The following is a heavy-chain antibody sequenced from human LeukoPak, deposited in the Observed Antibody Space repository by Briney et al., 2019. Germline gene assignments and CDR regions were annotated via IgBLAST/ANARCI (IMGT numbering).Heavy chain of an antibody. CDR1: GFTFSTYV. D-gene: IGHD1-26*01. J-gene: IGHJ4*02. Sequence: GGSLRLSCAASGFTFSTYVMSWVRQAPGKGLEWVSAISSLGGNTHYADSVKGRFTISRDNSKNTLYLQMNSLRAEDTAVYYCAKGPVGDTRSGDYWGQGTLVTVSS. CDR2: ISSLGGNT. CDR3: AKGPVGDTRSGDY. V-gene: IGHV3-23*01.